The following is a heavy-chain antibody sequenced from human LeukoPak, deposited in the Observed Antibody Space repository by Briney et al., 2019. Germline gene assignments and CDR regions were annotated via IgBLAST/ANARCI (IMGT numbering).Heavy chain of an antibody. CDR2: IYYSGST. V-gene: IGHV4-39*01. CDR3: ARSLERRDTIFGINDY. CDR1: GGSISSSSYF. D-gene: IGHD3-3*01. J-gene: IGHJ4*02. Sequence: PSETLSLTCTVSGGSISSSSYFWGWLRQPPGKGLEWIGSIYYSGSTYYNPSLKSRVTISVDTSKSQFSLKLSSVTAADTAVYYCARSLERRDTIFGINDYWGQGTLVTVSS.